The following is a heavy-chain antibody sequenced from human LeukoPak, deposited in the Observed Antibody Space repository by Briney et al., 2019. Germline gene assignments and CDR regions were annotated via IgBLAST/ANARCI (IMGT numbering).Heavy chain of an antibody. CDR3: AKNSGYSWQYFFDY. Sequence: GGSLRLSCVASGFTFSDHWMSWLRQAPGKGLEWVAHIKADGSEIYYVPSVKGRFTISRDNAKNSLSLQMYSLRAEDAAVYFCAKNSGYSWQYFFDYWGRGTLVTVSS. V-gene: IGHV3-7*03. CDR1: GFTFSDHW. CDR2: IKADGSEI. D-gene: IGHD6-25*01. J-gene: IGHJ4*02.